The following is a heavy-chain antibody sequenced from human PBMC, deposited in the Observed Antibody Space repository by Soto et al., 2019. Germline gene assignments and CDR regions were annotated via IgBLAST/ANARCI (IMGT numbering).Heavy chain of an antibody. CDR3: ARVQGGSGSYYNVPCYYGMDV. J-gene: IGHJ6*02. Sequence: SVKVSCKASGGTFSSYAISWVRQAPGQGLEWMGGIIPIFGTANYAQKFQGRVTITADESTSTAYMELSSLRSEDTAVYYCARVQGGSGSYYNVPCYYGMDVWGQGTTVTVSS. D-gene: IGHD3-10*01. CDR1: GGTFSSYA. CDR2: IIPIFGTA. V-gene: IGHV1-69*13.